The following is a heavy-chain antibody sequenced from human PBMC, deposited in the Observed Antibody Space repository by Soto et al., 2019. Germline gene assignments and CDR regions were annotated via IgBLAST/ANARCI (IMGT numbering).Heavy chain of an antibody. D-gene: IGHD2-15*01. V-gene: IGHV4-61*01. J-gene: IGHJ4*02. Sequence: QVQLQESGPGLVKPSETLSLTCTVSGGSVSSGSYYWSWIRQPPGKGLEWIGYIYYSGSTKYNPPLTCRATTSVDTSPIQFPLQLSSLPAAHTALYSCARPCLGYASDYWCQGTLVTVAS. CDR1: GGSVSSGSYY. CDR2: IYYSGST. CDR3: ARPCLGYASDY.